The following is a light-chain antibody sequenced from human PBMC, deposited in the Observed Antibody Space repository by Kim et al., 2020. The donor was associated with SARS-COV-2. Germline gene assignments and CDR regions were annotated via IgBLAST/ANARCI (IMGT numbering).Light chain of an antibody. CDR2: DVS. Sequence: GQSITIACTGSSSDVGGYTEVPWDQQHPGKTPNIMIYDVSNRHSGVSNRYAGSKSGNAASLTSSGLQAEDEADYYCSSYTGSTTLVFGGGTQLTVL. CDR1: SSDVGGYTE. CDR3: SSYTGSTTLV. J-gene: IGLJ2*01. V-gene: IGLV2-14*04.